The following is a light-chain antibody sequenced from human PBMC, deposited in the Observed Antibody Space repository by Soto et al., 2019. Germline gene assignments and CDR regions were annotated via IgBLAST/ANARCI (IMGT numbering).Light chain of an antibody. V-gene: IGKV3-11*01. CDR2: DAS. Sequence: EIVLTQSPATLSLSPGERATLSCRASQSVSSYLAWYQQKPGQAPRLLIYDASNRATGIPARFRGSWSGTDFPLTISGLEPEDFAVYYCQQRSNWPRVTFGPGNKVDIK. CDR3: QQRSNWPRVT. J-gene: IGKJ3*01. CDR1: QSVSSY.